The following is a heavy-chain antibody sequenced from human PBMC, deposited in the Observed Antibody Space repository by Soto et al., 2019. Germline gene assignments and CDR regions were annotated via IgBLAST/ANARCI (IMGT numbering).Heavy chain of an antibody. CDR2: IHYTGTT. Sequence: QVLLQESGPGLVKPSETLSLTCTVSGGSITNSYWTWIRQPPGKGLEWIGYIHYTGTTNYNPSLRGRVTMSVDTSKNQFSLNLISVTAADTAVYYCVRVANGGLFDCWGPGNMVTVSS. CDR3: VRVANGGLFDC. CDR1: GGSITNSY. V-gene: IGHV4-59*01. J-gene: IGHJ4*02. D-gene: IGHD2-15*01.